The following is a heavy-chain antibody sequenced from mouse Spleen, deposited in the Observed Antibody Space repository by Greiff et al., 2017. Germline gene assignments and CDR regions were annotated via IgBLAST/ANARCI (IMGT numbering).Heavy chain of an antibody. J-gene: IGHJ4*01. V-gene: IGHV6-3*01. Sequence: EVMLVESGGGLVQPGGSMKLSCVASGFTFSNYWMNWVRQSPEKGLEWVAQIRLKSDNYATHYAESVKGRFTISRDDSKSSVYLQMNNLRAEDTGIYYCTEVGPYAMDYWGQGTSVTVSS. D-gene: IGHD1-3*01. CDR1: GFTFSNYW. CDR2: IRLKSDNYAT. CDR3: TEVGPYAMDY.